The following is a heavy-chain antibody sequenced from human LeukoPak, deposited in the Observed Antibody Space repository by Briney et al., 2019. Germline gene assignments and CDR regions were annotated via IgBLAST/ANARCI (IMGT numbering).Heavy chain of an antibody. CDR3: AKEGSDDSSGYYFYFYCMDV. Sequence: GRSLRLSCAASGFTLSSYGMHWVRQAPGKGLEWVAVIWYDGTNQYYADSVKGRFTISRDISKNTLYLQMNSLRAEDTAVYYCAKEGSDDSSGYYFYFYCMDVWGKGTTVTVSS. J-gene: IGHJ6*03. V-gene: IGHV3-33*06. CDR2: IWYDGTNQ. D-gene: IGHD3-22*01. CDR1: GFTLSSYG.